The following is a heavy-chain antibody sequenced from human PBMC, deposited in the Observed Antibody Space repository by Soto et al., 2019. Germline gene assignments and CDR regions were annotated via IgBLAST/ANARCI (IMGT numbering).Heavy chain of an antibody. CDR2: IYYSGST. V-gene: IGHV4-59*01. Sequence: SETLSLTCTVSGGSISSYYWSWIRQPPGKGLEWIGYIYYSGSTNYNPSLKSRVTISVDTSKNQFSLKLSSVTAADMAVYYCARYGIVAADNWFDPWGQGTLVTVSS. CDR1: GGSISSYY. D-gene: IGHD2-15*01. J-gene: IGHJ5*02. CDR3: ARYGIVAADNWFDP.